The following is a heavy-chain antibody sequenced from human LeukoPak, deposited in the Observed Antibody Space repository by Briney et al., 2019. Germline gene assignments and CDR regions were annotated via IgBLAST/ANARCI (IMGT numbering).Heavy chain of an antibody. V-gene: IGHV1-8*01. D-gene: IGHD2-8*02. CDR3: ARGVLGYYYYYMDL. Sequence: ASVKASCKASRSTFKTYDIIWVRQASGQGLEWMGGMTPKSGEPVCAETFQARVTMTRNISMNTAYIELSNLKSEDTAIYYCARGVLGYYYYYMDLWGEGTTVTVSS. J-gene: IGHJ6*03. CDR1: RSTFKTYD. CDR2: MTPKSGEP.